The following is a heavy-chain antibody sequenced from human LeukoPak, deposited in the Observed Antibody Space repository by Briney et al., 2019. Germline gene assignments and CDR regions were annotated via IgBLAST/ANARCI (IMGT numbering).Heavy chain of an antibody. J-gene: IGHJ6*03. V-gene: IGHV1-8*01. CDR2: MSLNSGNT. D-gene: IGHD6-6*01. CDR1: GYTLTSFD. CDR3: ARVYSSALTYYYDYYYMDV. Sequence: GPSVNLSRKVSGYTLTSFDIHWATDATARGLVWMGWMSLNSGNTGYAQKSQGRVTMTRNTSKSTAYMALSSLIAEDTAVYYCARVYSSALTYYYDYYYMDVWGKGTMVTVSS.